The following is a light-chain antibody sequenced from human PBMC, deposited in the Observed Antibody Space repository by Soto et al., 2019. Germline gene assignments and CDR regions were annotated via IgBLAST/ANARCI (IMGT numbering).Light chain of an antibody. Sequence: VLTQSPATLSLSPGERATLSCRASQSIHTSLAWYQQKPGQPPRLVVYDSTLRATGVPDRFGGSRSGTEFTLTINNLEPEDFAVYYCQQRNVWPPMTFGQGTRLEI. CDR1: QSIHTS. V-gene: IGKV3-11*01. CDR3: QQRNVWPPMT. CDR2: DST. J-gene: IGKJ5*01.